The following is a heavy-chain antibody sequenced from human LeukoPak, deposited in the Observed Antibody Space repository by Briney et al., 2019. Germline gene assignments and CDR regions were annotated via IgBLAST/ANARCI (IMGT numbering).Heavy chain of an antibody. CDR3: ASQMGRARFDY. D-gene: IGHD2-8*01. CDR2: IYHSGST. CDR1: GGSISSSKW. Sequence: PSETLSLTCAVSGGSISSSKWWSWVRQPPGNGLEWIGEIYHSGSTNYNPSLESRVTISVDKSKNQFSLKLSSVTAADTAVYYCASQMGRARFDYWGQGTLVTVSS. J-gene: IGHJ4*02. V-gene: IGHV4-4*02.